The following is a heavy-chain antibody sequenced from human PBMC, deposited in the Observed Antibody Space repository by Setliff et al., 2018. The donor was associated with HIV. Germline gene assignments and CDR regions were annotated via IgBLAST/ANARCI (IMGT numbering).Heavy chain of an antibody. D-gene: IGHD4-4*01. Sequence: PGGSLRLSCAASGFSFSSYWMYWVRQAPGKGLVWVSRINSDGNTISYADSVKGRFTISRDNSKNTLYLQMNSLRAEDTAVYYCAKGDSNYYYMDVWGKGTTVTVSS. V-gene: IGHV3-74*01. CDR1: GFSFSSYW. CDR3: AKGDSNYYYMDV. CDR2: INSDGNTI. J-gene: IGHJ6*03.